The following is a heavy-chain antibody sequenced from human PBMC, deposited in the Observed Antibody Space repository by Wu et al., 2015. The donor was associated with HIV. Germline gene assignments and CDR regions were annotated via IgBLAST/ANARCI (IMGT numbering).Heavy chain of an antibody. CDR3: ARAAAGLDY. CDR1: GYTFTDYY. D-gene: IGHD6-13*01. V-gene: IGHV1-2*02. Sequence: QVQLVQSGAEVKKPGASVKVSCKASGYTFTDYYVHWVRQAPGQGLEWMGWINPNSGGTTYAQQFQGRVTMTRDTSITTAYMELSRLKSGDTAVYYCARAAAGLDYWGQGTLVTVSS. CDR2: INPNSGGT. J-gene: IGHJ4*02.